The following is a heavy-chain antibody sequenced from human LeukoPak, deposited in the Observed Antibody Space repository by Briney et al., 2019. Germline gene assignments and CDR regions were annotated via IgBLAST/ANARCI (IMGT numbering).Heavy chain of an antibody. CDR1: GYSFRDYY. Sequence: ATVKISCKASGYSFRDYYIHWVRQAPGKGLEWMGRVDPEDNEIIYAEKFQGRVTITADTSTDTGYMEMSRLSSDDTAVYYCVTDREPVPTTQERFDPWGQGTLVTVSS. J-gene: IGHJ5*02. CDR3: VTDREPVPTTQERFDP. CDR2: VDPEDNEI. D-gene: IGHD1-14*01. V-gene: IGHV1-69-2*01.